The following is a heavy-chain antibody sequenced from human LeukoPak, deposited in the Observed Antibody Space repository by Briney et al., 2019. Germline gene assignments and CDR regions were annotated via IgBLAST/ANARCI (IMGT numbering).Heavy chain of an antibody. CDR2: IKSKTDGGTT. V-gene: IGHV3-15*01. CDR1: GFTFSNAW. Sequence: PGGSLRLSCAASGFTFSNAWMSWVRQAPGKGLEWVGRIKSKTDGGTTDYAAPVKGRFTISRDDSKNTLYLQMNSLKTEDTAVYYCTIDPLLLLGAVWGDYWGQGTLVTVSS. J-gene: IGHJ4*02. CDR3: TIDPLLLLGAVWGDY. D-gene: IGHD3-16*01.